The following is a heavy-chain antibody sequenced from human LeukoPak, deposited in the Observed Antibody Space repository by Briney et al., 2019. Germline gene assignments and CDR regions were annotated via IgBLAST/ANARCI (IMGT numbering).Heavy chain of an antibody. J-gene: IGHJ4*02. CDR2: IKSKTDGGTT. CDR1: GFTFSNAW. Sequence: GGSLRLSCAASGFTFSNAWMSWVRQAPGKGLEWVGRIKSKTDGGTTDCAAPVKGRFTISRDDSKNTLYLQMNSLKTEDTAVYYCTTVTFDWSPEPPQFDYWGQGTLVTVSS. CDR3: TTVTFDWSPEPPQFDY. D-gene: IGHD3-9*01. V-gene: IGHV3-15*01.